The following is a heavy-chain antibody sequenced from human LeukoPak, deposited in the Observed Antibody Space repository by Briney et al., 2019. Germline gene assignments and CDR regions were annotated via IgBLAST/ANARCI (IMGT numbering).Heavy chain of an antibody. CDR2: ISPYNGNT. CDR1: GYSFASYG. D-gene: IGHD3-10*01. CDR3: ARHFYGSGTYYHFDY. V-gene: IGHV1-18*04. J-gene: IGHJ4*02. Sequence: ASVKVSCKASGYSFASYGISWVRQAPGQGPEWMGWISPYNGNTNYAQNLQGRATMTTDTSTSTAYMELRSLRSDDTAVYYCARHFYGSGTYYHFDYRGQGTLVTVSS.